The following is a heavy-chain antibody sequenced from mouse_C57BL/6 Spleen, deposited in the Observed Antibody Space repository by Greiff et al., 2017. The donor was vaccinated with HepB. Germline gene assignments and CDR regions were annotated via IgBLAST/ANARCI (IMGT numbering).Heavy chain of an antibody. J-gene: IGHJ2*01. CDR3: AREGLGVTTVVATYYFDY. CDR1: GYTFTSYW. V-gene: IGHV1-64*01. Sequence: QVQLKQPGAELVKPGASVKLSCKASGYTFTSYWMHWVKQSPGQGLEWIGMIHPNSGSTNYNEKFKSKATLTVDKSSSTAYMQLSSLTSEDSAVYYCAREGLGVTTVVATYYFDYWGQGTTLTVSS. CDR2: IHPNSGST. D-gene: IGHD1-1*01.